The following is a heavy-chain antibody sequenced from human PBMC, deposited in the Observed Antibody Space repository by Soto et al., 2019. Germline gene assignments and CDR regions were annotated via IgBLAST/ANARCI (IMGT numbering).Heavy chain of an antibody. J-gene: IGHJ1*01. D-gene: IGHD6-13*01. CDR2: ITDSGSGT. Sequence: EVHLLESGGGLVHPGESLRLSCGASGFTFSTCVMTWVRQAPGKGLEWVSCITDSGSGTYYDDSVKGRFTISRDNSKNRMYLQMDNLGAEGTGVYYCAKGLINGRWYAEDWGQGTLVTVS. CDR1: GFTFSTCV. CDR3: AKGLINGRWYAED. V-gene: IGHV3-23*01.